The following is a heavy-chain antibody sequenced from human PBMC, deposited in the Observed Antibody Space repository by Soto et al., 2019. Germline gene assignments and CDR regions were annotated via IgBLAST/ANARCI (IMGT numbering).Heavy chain of an antibody. V-gene: IGHV3-33*01. CDR3: AREPVPYYCSGLDV. CDR2: IWYDGSNK. Sequence: QVQLVESGGGVVQPGRSLRLSCAASGFTFSSYGMHWVRKAPGKGLEWVAVIWYDGSNKYYADSVKGRFTISRDNSKNTLYLQINSLRAEDTAVYYCAREPVPYYCSGLDVWGQGTTVTVSS. J-gene: IGHJ6*02. CDR1: GFTFSSYG. D-gene: IGHD2-2*01.